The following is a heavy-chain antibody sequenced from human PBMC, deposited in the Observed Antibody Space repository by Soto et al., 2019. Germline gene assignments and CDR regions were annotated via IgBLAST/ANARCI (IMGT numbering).Heavy chain of an antibody. J-gene: IGHJ6*02. D-gene: IGHD6-13*01. Sequence: SETLSLTCAVSGGSISSSNWWSWVRQPPGKGLEWIGEIYHSGSTNYNPSLKSRVTISVDKSKNQFSLKLSSVTAADTAVYYCARDFIAAAGTVHYYGMDVWGQGTTVTVSS. V-gene: IGHV4-4*02. CDR2: IYHSGST. CDR1: GGSISSSNW. CDR3: ARDFIAAAGTVHYYGMDV.